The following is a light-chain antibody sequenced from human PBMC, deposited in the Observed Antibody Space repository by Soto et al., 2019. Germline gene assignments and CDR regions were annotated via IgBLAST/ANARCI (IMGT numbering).Light chain of an antibody. Sequence: DIVMTQSPLSLAVTPGEPASISCRSSQSLLDSNGYNYLDWYLQKPGQSPQLLIYMGSYRASGVHDRFSGSGSGTDFTLKISRVEAEDVGLYFCMQDLHTLNTFGQGTKLEIK. J-gene: IGKJ2*01. CDR1: QSLLDSNGYNY. V-gene: IGKV2-28*01. CDR3: MQDLHTLNT. CDR2: MGS.